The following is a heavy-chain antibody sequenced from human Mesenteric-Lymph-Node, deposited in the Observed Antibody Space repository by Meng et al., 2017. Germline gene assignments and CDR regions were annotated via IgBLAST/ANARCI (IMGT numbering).Heavy chain of an antibody. J-gene: IGHJ4*02. CDR2: MQHSGSA. D-gene: IGHD2-21*01. CDR1: GGSISSVDYD. V-gene: IGHV4-30-4*01. Sequence: QVKLQPSGPCLTNPAQPTHLPSTVCGGSISSVDYDWSLIRQPTGKGLEWIGYMQHSGSAYYNPSLKSLVSISVDTSKNHFSLNLNSMTATDTAVYYCASFDHIPRRNYFDYWGQGTLVTVSS. CDR3: ASFDHIPRRNYFDY.